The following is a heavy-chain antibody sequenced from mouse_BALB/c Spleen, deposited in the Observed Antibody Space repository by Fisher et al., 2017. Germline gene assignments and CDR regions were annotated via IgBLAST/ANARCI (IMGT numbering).Heavy chain of an antibody. CDR3: ANGIYYAMDY. J-gene: IGHJ4*01. V-gene: IGHV5-17*02. D-gene: IGHD2-1*01. Sequence: RFTISRDNPKNTLFLQMTSLRSEDTAMYYCANGIYYAMDYWGQGTSVTVSS.